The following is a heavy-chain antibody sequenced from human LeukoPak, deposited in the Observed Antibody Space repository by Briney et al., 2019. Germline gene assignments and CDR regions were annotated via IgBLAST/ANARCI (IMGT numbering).Heavy chain of an antibody. J-gene: IGHJ3*02. CDR3: AREIVGYDAFDI. D-gene: IGHD1-1*01. V-gene: IGHV3-7*01. Sequence: PGGSLRLSCTASEFTLGSYWVSWVRQTPAKGLGWMANIRQDGNIKYYVDSVRGRFSISRDNAKNSLYLQMNNLRVGDTALYYCAREIVGYDAFDIWGQGTMVTVSS. CDR2: IRQDGNIK. CDR1: EFTLGSYW.